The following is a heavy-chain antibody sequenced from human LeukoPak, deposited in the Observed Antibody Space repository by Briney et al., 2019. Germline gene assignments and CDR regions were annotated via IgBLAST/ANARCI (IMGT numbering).Heavy chain of an antibody. CDR3: ARVPHGETIFGVVLYWFDP. V-gene: IGHV4-38-2*02. CDR2: IYHSGST. D-gene: IGHD3-3*01. Sequence: PSETLSLTCTVCSYSISSGYYWGWIRQPPGKGLEWIGSIYHSGSTYYNPSLKSRVTISVDTSKNQFSLKLSSVTAADTAVYYCARVPHGETIFGVVLYWFDPWGQGTLVTVSS. CDR1: SYSISSGYY. J-gene: IGHJ5*02.